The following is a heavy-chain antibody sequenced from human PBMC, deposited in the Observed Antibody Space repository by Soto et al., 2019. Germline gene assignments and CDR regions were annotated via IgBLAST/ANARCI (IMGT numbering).Heavy chain of an antibody. CDR3: VKDRGHVVVVSAATVEK. V-gene: IGHV3-30*18. CDR1: GFTFGTYG. D-gene: IGHD2-21*01. J-gene: IGHJ4*02. Sequence: QVQLVESGGGVVLPGRSLRLSCVASGFTFGTYGMHWVRQAPGKGLEWVAVISYNGNNKFYADSVKGRFSISRDNSENTLYLEMTSLRAEDTAVYYSVKDRGHVVVVSAATVEKWGQGTLVTVSS. CDR2: ISYNGNNK.